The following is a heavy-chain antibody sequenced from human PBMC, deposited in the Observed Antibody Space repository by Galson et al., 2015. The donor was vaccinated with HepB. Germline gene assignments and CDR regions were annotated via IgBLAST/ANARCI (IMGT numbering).Heavy chain of an antibody. Sequence: SLRLSCAASGFTFSSYGMHWVRRAPGKGLEWVAVISYDGSNKYYADSVKGRFTISRDNSKNTLYLQMNSLRAEDTAVYYCAKGGMVFYYYYYMDVWGKGTTVTVSS. D-gene: IGHD1-14*01. CDR3: AKGGMVFYYYYYMDV. J-gene: IGHJ6*03. CDR2: ISYDGSNK. V-gene: IGHV3-30*18. CDR1: GFTFSSYG.